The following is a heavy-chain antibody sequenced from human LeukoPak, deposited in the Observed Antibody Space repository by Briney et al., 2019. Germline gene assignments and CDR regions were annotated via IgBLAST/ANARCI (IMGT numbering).Heavy chain of an antibody. CDR2: FDPEDGET. V-gene: IGHV1-24*01. CDR1: VYTVTVLC. Sequence: ASVKLSRTGSVYTVTVLCMHWVRQAPGKGLEWMGSFDPEDGETIYAQKFQGRVTMTEDTSTDTAYMELSSLRSEDTAVYYCATRPGIAAAPFDYWGQGTLVTVSS. J-gene: IGHJ4*02. CDR3: ATRPGIAAAPFDY. D-gene: IGHD6-13*01.